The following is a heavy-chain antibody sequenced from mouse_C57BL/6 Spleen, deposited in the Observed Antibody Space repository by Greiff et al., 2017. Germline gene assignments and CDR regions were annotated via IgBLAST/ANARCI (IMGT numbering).Heavy chain of an antibody. V-gene: IGHV1-64*01. Sequence: QVRLQQPGAELVKPGASVQLSCKASGYTFTSYWMHWVKQRPGQGLEWIGMIHPNSGSTNYNAKFKSKATLTVDKSSSTDDMQRSILTSEDSAVYYGAREDRYYYGSSYAMDYWGQGTSVTVSS. D-gene: IGHD1-1*01. CDR2: IHPNSGST. J-gene: IGHJ4*01. CDR3: AREDRYYYGSSYAMDY. CDR1: GYTFTSYW.